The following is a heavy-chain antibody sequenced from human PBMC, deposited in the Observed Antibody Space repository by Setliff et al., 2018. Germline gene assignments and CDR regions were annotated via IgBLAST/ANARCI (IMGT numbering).Heavy chain of an antibody. CDR3: TRAFYCGRKCYRGFDY. CDR1: GFTFSGNY. V-gene: IGHV3-74*01. D-gene: IGHD2-21*01. CDR2: INTDDGTT. J-gene: IGHJ4*02. Sequence: PGGSLRLSCATSGFTFSGNYMHWVRQAPGKGLVWVSRINTDDGTTSYADSVQGRFTIFRDNAKNTVYMELNSLRVDDTAVYFCTRAFYCGRKCYRGFDYWGQGTLVTVSS.